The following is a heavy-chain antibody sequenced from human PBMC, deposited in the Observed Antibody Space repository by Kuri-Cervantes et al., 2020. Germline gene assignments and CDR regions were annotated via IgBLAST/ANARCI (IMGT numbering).Heavy chain of an antibody. J-gene: IGHJ1*01. D-gene: IGHD3-10*01. Sequence: SETLSLTCAVSGGTINSSNWWSWVRQPPGKGLEWIGEIYHSGSTKYNPSLKGPVTISVDTSKDQFSLKLSTVTAADTAVYYCDREGGNYGSGSYLYFQHWGQGTLVTVSS. CDR2: IYHSGST. CDR3: DREGGNYGSGSYLYFQH. V-gene: IGHV4-4*02. CDR1: GGTINSSNW.